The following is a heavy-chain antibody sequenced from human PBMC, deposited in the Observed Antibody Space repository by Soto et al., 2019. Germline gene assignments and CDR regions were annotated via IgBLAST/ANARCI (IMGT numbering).Heavy chain of an antibody. J-gene: IGHJ4*02. Sequence: QVQLVESGGGVVQPGRSLRLSCAASGFTFSSYAMHWVRQAPGKGLEWVAVISYDGSNKYYADSVKGRFTISRDNSKNTLYLRMNSLRAEDTAVYYCAREYGDSGLSYFDYWGQGTLVTVSS. CDR1: GFTFSSYA. CDR3: AREYGDSGLSYFDY. CDR2: ISYDGSNK. V-gene: IGHV3-30-3*01. D-gene: IGHD4-17*01.